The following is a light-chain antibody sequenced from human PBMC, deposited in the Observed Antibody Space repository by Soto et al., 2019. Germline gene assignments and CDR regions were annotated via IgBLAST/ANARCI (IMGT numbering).Light chain of an antibody. V-gene: IGKV3-20*01. J-gene: IGKJ4*01. CDR3: QQYGSLPRLT. CDR2: GAS. Sequence: SLLTQYSGAPFFSPGGECTLPSRCAQSVSGRYLAWYQQKPGQAPRLLIYGASSRATGIPDRFSGSGSGTDFTLTISRLEPEDFAVYYCQQYGSLPRLTFGGGTKVDIK. CDR1: QSVSGRY.